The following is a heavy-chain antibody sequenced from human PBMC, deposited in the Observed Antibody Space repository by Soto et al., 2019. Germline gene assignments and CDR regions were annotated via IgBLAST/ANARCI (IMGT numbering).Heavy chain of an antibody. D-gene: IGHD6-13*01. J-gene: IGHJ6*02. V-gene: IGHV1-58*01. Sequence: ASVKVSCKASGFTFTSSAVQWVRQARGQRLEWIGWIVVGSGNTNYAQKFQERVTITRDMSTSTAYMELSSLRSEDTAVYYCAARSSSWGVDYYYYGMDVWGQGTTVTVSS. CDR1: GFTFTSSA. CDR2: IVVGSGNT. CDR3: AARSSSWGVDYYYYGMDV.